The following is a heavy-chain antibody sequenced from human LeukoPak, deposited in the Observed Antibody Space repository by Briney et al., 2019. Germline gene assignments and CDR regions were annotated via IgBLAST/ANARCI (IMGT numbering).Heavy chain of an antibody. CDR3: ARGFSYYYMDV. CDR1: GGSISSYY. CDR2: IYYSGST. J-gene: IGHJ6*03. V-gene: IGHV4-59*08. Sequence: SETLSLTCTVSGGSISSYYWSWIRQPPGKGLEWIGYIYYSGSTNYNPSLKSRVTISVDTSKNQFSLKVTSVTATDTAVYYCARGFSYYYMDVWGKGTTVTVSS.